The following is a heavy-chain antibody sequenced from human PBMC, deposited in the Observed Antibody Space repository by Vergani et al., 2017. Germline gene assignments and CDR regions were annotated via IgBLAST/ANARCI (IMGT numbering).Heavy chain of an antibody. D-gene: IGHD1-26*01. CDR1: GGSFSGYY. CDR2: IYYSGST. J-gene: IGHJ4*02. V-gene: IGHV4-34*01. Sequence: QVQLQQWGAGLLKPSETLSLTCAVYGGSFSGYYWSWIRQPPGKGLEWIGSIYYSGSTYYNPSLKSRVTISVDTSKNQFSLKLSSVTAADTAVYYCARRGGGAPDWGQGTLVTVSS. CDR3: ARRGGGAPD.